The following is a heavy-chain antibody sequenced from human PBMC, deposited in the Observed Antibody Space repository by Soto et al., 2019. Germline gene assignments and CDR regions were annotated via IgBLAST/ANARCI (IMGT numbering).Heavy chain of an antibody. CDR2: IYYSGST. V-gene: IGHV4-61*01. CDR1: GGSVSSGSYY. Sequence: QVQLQESGPGLVKPSETLSLTCTVSGGSVSSGSYYWSWIRQPPGKGLEWIGYIYYSGSTNYNPALKSRVTISVDTSKNQCSLKLSSVTAADTAVYYCARNGVDYYGSGILYGMDVWGQGTTVTVSS. J-gene: IGHJ6*02. CDR3: ARNGVDYYGSGILYGMDV. D-gene: IGHD3-10*01.